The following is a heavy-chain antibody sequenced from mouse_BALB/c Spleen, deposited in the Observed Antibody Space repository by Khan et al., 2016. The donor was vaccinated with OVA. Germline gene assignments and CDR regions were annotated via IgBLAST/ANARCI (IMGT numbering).Heavy chain of an antibody. CDR1: GFTFTNYG. Sequence: QIQLVQSGPELKKPGETVQISCKVSGFTFTNYGMNWVRQAPGKGLKWMGWINTYTGEPTFTDDFKGRFAFSLETSASTAYLQINSLKNEDTATYFCARVGYNGTMNIWGQGTSVTVSS. V-gene: IGHV9-3-1*01. J-gene: IGHJ4*01. CDR2: INTYTGEP. D-gene: IGHD2-14*01. CDR3: ARVGYNGTMNI.